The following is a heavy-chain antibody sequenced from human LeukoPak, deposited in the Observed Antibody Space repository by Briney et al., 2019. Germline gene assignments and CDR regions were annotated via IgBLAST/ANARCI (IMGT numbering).Heavy chain of an antibody. CDR3: AREVGGPGGDGRHFDY. J-gene: IGHJ4*02. D-gene: IGHD3-16*01. CDR1: GFTFSSYW. V-gene: IGHV3-7*01. CDR2: IKQDGSEK. Sequence: PGGSLRLSCAASGFTFSSYWMSWVRQAPGKGLEWVANIKQDGSEKYLVDSVKGRFTISRDNAENSLYLQMNSLRAEDTAVYYCAREVGGPGGDGRHFDYWGQGTLVTVSS.